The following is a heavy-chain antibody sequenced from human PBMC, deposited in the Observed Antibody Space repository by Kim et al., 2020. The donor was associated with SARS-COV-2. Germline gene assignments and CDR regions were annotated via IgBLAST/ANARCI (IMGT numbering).Heavy chain of an antibody. J-gene: IGHJ4*02. V-gene: IGHV4-59*13. CDR1: GGSISSYY. Sequence: SETLSLTCTVSGGSISSYYWSWIRQPPGKGLEWIGYIYYSGSTNYNPSLKSRVTISVDTSKNQFSLKLSSVTAADTAVYYCARSPNSGYEQDYWGQGTLVSVSS. CDR2: IYYSGST. CDR3: ARSPNSGYEQDY. D-gene: IGHD5-12*01.